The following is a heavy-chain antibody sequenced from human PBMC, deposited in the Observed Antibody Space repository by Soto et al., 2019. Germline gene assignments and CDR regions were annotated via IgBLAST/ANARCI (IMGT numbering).Heavy chain of an antibody. CDR2: IYYSGST. CDR1: GGSISSSSYY. J-gene: IGHJ5*02. D-gene: IGHD1-26*01. V-gene: IGHV4-39*01. CDR3: ATNSGSSENWFDP. Sequence: SETLSLTCTVSGGSISSSSYYWGWIRQPPGKGLEWIGSIYYSGSTYYNPSLKSRVTISVDTSKNQFSLKLSSVTAADTAVYYCATNSGSSENWFDPWGQGTLVTVSS.